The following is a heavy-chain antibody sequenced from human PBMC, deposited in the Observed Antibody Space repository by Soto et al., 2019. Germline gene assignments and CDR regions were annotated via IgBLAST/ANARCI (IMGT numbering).Heavy chain of an antibody. J-gene: IGHJ4*02. V-gene: IGHV4-59*01. Sequence: SETLSLTCSVSAGSLSNYYWTWIRQSPGKGLEWIGEIYHTGSTKYNPSLKGRVAISVDMPKNQFSLTLSSVTPADTAVYYCARGGRGSGLYFLYYFDLWGQGTLVTVSS. D-gene: IGHD3-16*01. CDR2: IYHTGST. CDR1: AGSLSNYY. CDR3: ARGGRGSGLYFLYYFDL.